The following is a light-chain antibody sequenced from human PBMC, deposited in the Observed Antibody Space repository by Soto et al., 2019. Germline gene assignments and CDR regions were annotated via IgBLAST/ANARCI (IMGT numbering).Light chain of an antibody. CDR3: QQYDTSPFS. V-gene: IGKV3-20*01. CDR1: QIVNIND. J-gene: IGKJ3*01. Sequence: EIVLTQSPDTLSLSPGERATLSCRASQIVNINDLAWYQHKPGQAPRLLIYGASSRPGGIPDKFSGSVSGTDFTFTINRLEPEDFAVYYCQQYDTSPFSFGPGTKVDIK. CDR2: GAS.